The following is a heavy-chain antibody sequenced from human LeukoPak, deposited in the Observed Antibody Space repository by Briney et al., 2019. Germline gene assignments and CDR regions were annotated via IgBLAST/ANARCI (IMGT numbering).Heavy chain of an antibody. D-gene: IGHD6-6*01. Sequence: QPGGSLRLSCAVSGFTFSGFWMSWSRQAPGKGLEWVASINSDGSEGYYADVVKGRFTISRDNAKNSLYLQINSLRAEDTAVYYCARSSYSSSSSVGGQGTMVTVSS. CDR3: ARSSYSSSSSV. CDR2: INSDGSEG. J-gene: IGHJ3*01. CDR1: GFTFSGFW. V-gene: IGHV3-7*03.